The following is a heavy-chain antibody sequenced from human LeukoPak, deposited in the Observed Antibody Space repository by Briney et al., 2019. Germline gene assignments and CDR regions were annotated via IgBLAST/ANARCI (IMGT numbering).Heavy chain of an antibody. CDR3: ARDGVFYAFDI. V-gene: IGHV4-59*12. J-gene: IGHJ3*02. CDR2: IYYSGST. CDR1: GGSISSYY. Sequence: SETLSLTCTVSGGSISSYYWSWIRQPPGKGLEWIGYIYYSGSTNYNPSLKSRVTISVDKSKNQFSLKLSSVTAADTAVYYCARDGVFYAFDIWGQGTMVTVSS.